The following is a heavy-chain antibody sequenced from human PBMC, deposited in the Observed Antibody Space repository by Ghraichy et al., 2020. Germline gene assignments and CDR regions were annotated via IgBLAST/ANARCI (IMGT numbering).Heavy chain of an antibody. Sequence: SETLSLTCAVYGGSFSGYYWSWIRQPPGKGLEWIGEINHSGSTNYNPSLKSRVTISVDTSKNQFSLKLSSVTAADTAVYYCARRTGGAYRAAYWYFDLWGRGTLVTVSS. V-gene: IGHV4-34*01. D-gene: IGHD1-14*01. CDR1: GGSFSGYY. J-gene: IGHJ2*01. CDR2: INHSGST. CDR3: ARRTGGAYRAAYWYFDL.